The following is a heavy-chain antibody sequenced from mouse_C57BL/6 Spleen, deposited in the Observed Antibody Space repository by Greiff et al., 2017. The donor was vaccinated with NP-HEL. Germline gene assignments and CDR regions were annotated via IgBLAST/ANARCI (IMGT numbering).Heavy chain of an antibody. CDR3: ARGYYSNYEGFAY. CDR2: ISDGGSYT. CDR1: GFTFSSYA. Sequence: EVQGVESGGGLVKPGGSLKLSCAASGFTFSSYAMSWVRQTPEKRLEWVATISDGGSYTYYPDNVKGRFTISRDNAKNNLYLQMSHLKSEDTAMYYCARGYYSNYEGFAYWGQGTLVTVSA. D-gene: IGHD2-5*01. V-gene: IGHV5-4*01. J-gene: IGHJ3*01.